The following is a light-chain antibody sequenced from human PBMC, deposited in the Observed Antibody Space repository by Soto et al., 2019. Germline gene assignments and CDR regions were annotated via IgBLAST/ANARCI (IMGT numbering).Light chain of an antibody. Sequence: QSVLTQPPSASGTPGQRVTISCSGSSSNIGSNTVNWYQQLPGTAPKLLIHANNQRPSGVPDRFSGSKSGTSASLAISWLQSEEADYYCAAWDDSLNGYVFGTGTKVPS. V-gene: IGLV1-44*01. CDR1: SSNIGSNT. CDR2: ANN. CDR3: AAWDDSLNGYV. J-gene: IGLJ1*01.